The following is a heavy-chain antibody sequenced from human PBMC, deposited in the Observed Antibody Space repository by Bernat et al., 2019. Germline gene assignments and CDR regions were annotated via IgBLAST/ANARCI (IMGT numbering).Heavy chain of an antibody. V-gene: IGHV1-2*04. D-gene: IGHD6-13*01. CDR2: INPNSGGT. CDR3: ARGGGIAAADTEFDY. Sequence: QVQLVQSGAEVKKPGASVKVSCKASGYTFTGYYMHWVRQAPGQGLEWMGWINPNSGGTNYAQKFQGWVTMTRDTSISTAYMELSRLRSDGTAVYYCARGGGIAAADTEFDYWGQGTLVTVSS. CDR1: GYTFTGYY. J-gene: IGHJ4*02.